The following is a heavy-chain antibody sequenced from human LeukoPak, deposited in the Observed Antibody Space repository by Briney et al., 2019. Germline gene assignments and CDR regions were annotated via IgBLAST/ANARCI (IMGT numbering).Heavy chain of an antibody. CDR3: ARDLGVMVRTFDI. Sequence: PSETLSLTCTVSGGSISSYYWSWIRQPPGKRLEWIGYIYYSGSTSYNPSLKSRVTISVDTSKNQISLKLSSVTAADTAVYYCARDLGVMVRTFDIWGQGTMVTVSS. CDR1: GGSISSYY. CDR2: IYYSGST. J-gene: IGHJ3*02. V-gene: IGHV4-59*01. D-gene: IGHD5-18*01.